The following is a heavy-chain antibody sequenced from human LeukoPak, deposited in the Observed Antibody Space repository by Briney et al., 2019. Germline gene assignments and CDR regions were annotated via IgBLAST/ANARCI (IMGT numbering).Heavy chain of an antibody. CDR1: GYSFASYW. Sequence: GESLKISCKASGYSFASYWIGWVRQLSGKGLEWMAIIHPNDASTIYSPSFQGQVTISADKSINTAYLQWSTLKASDTAIYYCARHNNWGFDYWDRGTLLTVSS. J-gene: IGHJ4*02. D-gene: IGHD7-27*01. CDR3: ARHNNWGFDY. CDR2: IHPNDAST. V-gene: IGHV5-51*01.